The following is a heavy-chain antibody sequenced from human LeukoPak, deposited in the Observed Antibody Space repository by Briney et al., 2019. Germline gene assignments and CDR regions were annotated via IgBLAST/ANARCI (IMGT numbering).Heavy chain of an antibody. CDR1: GFTFSSYA. CDR3: AKDDRWLQFCC. CDR2: ISRSGGST. V-gene: IGHV3-23*01. J-gene: IGHJ4*02. Sequence: GGSLRLSCAASGFTFSSYAMSWVRQAPGKGLEWVSAISRSGGSTYYADSVKGRFTISRDNSKNTLYLQMNSLRAEDTAVYYCAKDDRWLQFCCWGQGTLVTVSA. D-gene: IGHD5-24*01.